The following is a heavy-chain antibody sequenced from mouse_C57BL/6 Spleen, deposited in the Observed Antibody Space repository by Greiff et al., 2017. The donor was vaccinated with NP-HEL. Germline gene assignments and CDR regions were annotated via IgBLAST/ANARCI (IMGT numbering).Heavy chain of an antibody. CDR3: AREDYGSSYNWYFDV. CDR2: INPSSGYT. D-gene: IGHD1-1*01. J-gene: IGHJ1*03. V-gene: IGHV1-4*01. CDR1: GYTFTSYT. Sequence: VKLMESGAELARPGASVKMSCKASGYTFTSYTMHWVKQRPGQGLEWIGYINPSSGYTKYNQKFKDKATLTADKSSSTAYMQLSSLTSEDSAVYYCAREDYGSSYNWYFDVWGTGTTVTVSS.